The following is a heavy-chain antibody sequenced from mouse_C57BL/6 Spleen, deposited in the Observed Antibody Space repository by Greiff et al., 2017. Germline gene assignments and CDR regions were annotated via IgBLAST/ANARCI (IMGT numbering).Heavy chain of an antibody. J-gene: IGHJ2*01. CDR3: ARIGMGDPYFDY. V-gene: IGHV1-82*01. CDR2: IYPGDGDT. D-gene: IGHD2-3*01. CDR1: GYAFSSSW. Sequence: VQLQQSGPELVKPGASVKISCKASGYAFSSSWMNWVKQRPGKGLEWIGRIYPGDGDTNYNGKFKGKDTLTADKSSSTAYMQLSSLTSEDSAVYFCARIGMGDPYFDYWGQGTTLTVSS.